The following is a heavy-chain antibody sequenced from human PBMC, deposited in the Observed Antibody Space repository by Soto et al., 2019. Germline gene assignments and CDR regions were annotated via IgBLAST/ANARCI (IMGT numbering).Heavy chain of an antibody. CDR2: ISWNSGSI. V-gene: IGHV3-9*01. CDR3: AKDQIAAADPYYYYYYMDV. Sequence: SLRLSFAASGFTFDDYATHWVRQAPGKGLEWVSGISWNSGSIGYADSVKGRFTISRDNAKNSLYLQMNSLRAEDTALYYCAKDQIAAADPYYYYYYMDVWGKGTTVTVSS. J-gene: IGHJ6*03. D-gene: IGHD6-13*01. CDR1: GFTFDDYA.